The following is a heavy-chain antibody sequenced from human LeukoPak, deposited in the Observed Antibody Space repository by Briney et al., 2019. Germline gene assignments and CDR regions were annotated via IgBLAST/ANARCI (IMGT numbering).Heavy chain of an antibody. D-gene: IGHD3-3*01. J-gene: IGHJ5*02. CDR2: IYYSGST. V-gene: IGHV4-59*01. Sequence: SQTLSLTCTVSGGSISSYYWSWIRQPPGKGLEWIGYIYYSGSTNYNPSFKSRVTISVDTSKNQFSLKLSSVTAADTAVYYCARGTSSLFGASYNWFDPWGQGTLVTVSS. CDR1: GGSISSYY. CDR3: ARGTSSLFGASYNWFDP.